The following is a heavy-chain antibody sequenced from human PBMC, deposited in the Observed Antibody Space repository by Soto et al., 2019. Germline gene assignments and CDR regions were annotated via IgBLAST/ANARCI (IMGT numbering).Heavy chain of an antibody. CDR2: IIPIFGTA. J-gene: IGHJ4*02. D-gene: IGHD4-17*01. CDR3: ARLATVTPPYYFDY. Sequence: SVKVSCKASGGTFSSYAISWVRQAPGQGLEWMGGIIPIFGTANYAQKFQGRVTITADESTSTVYMELSSLRSEDTAVYYCARLATVTPPYYFDYWGQGTLVTVSS. CDR1: GGTFSSYA. V-gene: IGHV1-69*13.